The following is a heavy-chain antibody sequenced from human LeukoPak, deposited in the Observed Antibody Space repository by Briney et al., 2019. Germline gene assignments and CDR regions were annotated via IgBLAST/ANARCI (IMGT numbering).Heavy chain of an antibody. Sequence: GRSLRLSCAASGFTFSSYAMHWVRQAPGKGLEWVSSISSSSTYIYYADSVKGRFTISRDNAKNSLYLQMNSLRAEDTAVYYCGTWTTVASYFDYWGQGTLVTVSS. J-gene: IGHJ4*02. D-gene: IGHD4-17*01. CDR3: GTWTTVASYFDY. CDR1: GFTFSSYA. CDR2: ISSSSTYI. V-gene: IGHV3-21*06.